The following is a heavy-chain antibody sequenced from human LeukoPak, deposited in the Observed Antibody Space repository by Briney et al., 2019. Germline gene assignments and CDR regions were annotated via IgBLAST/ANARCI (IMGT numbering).Heavy chain of an antibody. V-gene: IGHV4-59*01. Sequence: SETLSLTCTVSGGSISSYYWSWIRQPPGKGLEWIGYIYYSGSTNYNPSLKSRVTISVDTSENQFSLKLSSVTAADTAVYYCARDRVGSGWYTGYFQHWGQGTLVTVSS. CDR2: IYYSGST. CDR1: GGSISSYY. J-gene: IGHJ1*01. D-gene: IGHD6-19*01. CDR3: ARDRVGSGWYTGYFQH.